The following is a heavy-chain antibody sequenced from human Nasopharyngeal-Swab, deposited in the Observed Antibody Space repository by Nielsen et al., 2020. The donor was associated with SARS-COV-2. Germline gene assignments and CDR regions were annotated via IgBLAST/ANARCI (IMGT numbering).Heavy chain of an antibody. J-gene: IGHJ3*02. CDR1: GGSVSSGSYY. CDR2: IYYSGST. D-gene: IGHD6-6*01. Sequence: SETLSLTCTVSGGSVSSGSYYWSWIRQPPGKGLEWIGYIYYSGSTNYNPSLKSRVTISVDTSKNQFSLKLSSVTAADTALYYCARGGSSDAFDIWGLGTMVTVSS. V-gene: IGHV4-61*01. CDR3: ARGGSSDAFDI.